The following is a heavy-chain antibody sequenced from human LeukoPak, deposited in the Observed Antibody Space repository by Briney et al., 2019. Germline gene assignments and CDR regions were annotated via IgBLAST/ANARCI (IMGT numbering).Heavy chain of an antibody. J-gene: IGHJ4*02. CDR1: GGTFSSYA. CDR3: ARVSGSYFIFDY. D-gene: IGHD1-26*01. V-gene: IGHV1-69*05. CDR2: IIPIFGTA. Sequence: SVKVSCKASGGTFSSYAISWVRQAPGQGLEWMGGIIPIFGTANYAQKFQGRVTITTDESTSTAYMELSSLRSEDTAVYYCARVSGSYFIFDYWGQGTLVTVSS.